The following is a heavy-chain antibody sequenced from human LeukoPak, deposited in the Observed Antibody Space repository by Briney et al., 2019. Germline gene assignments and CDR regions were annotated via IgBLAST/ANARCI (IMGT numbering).Heavy chain of an antibody. CDR1: GYTFTSYG. CDR2: ISAYNGNT. Sequence: GASVKVSCKASGYTFTSYGISWVRQAPGQGLEWMGWISAYNGNTNYAQKLQGRVTMTTDTSTSTAYMELRSLRSDDTAVYYCARCDYTDPRIRAYYYYYMDVWGKGTTVTVSS. V-gene: IGHV1-18*01. J-gene: IGHJ6*03. CDR3: ARCDYTDPRIRAYYYYYMDV. D-gene: IGHD2-2*02.